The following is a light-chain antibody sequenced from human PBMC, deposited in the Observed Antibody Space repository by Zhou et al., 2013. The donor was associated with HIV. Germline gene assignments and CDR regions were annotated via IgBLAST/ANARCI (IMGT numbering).Light chain of an antibody. CDR3: QQRSNWPLT. CDR2: AAS. CDR1: QSVSSTY. J-gene: IGKJ4*01. Sequence: PGERATLSCRASQSVSSTYLAWYQQKPGQAPRLLIYAASSRATGIPDRFSGSGSGTDFILTISRLEPEDFAVYYCQQRSNWPLTFGGGTKVEIK. V-gene: IGKV3D-20*02.